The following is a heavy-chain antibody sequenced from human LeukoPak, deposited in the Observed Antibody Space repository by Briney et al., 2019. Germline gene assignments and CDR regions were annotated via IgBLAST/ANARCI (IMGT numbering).Heavy chain of an antibody. Sequence: GGSLRLSCAASGFTFSSFSMNWVRQAPGKGLEWVAVIWYGGSNTYYADSVKGRFTISRGNSKNTLYLQMNSLRAEDTAVYYCAKGVNTVKRGYFDYWGQGTLVTVSS. V-gene: IGHV3-33*06. CDR2: IWYGGSNT. CDR3: AKGVNTVKRGYFDY. CDR1: GFTFSSFS. J-gene: IGHJ4*02. D-gene: IGHD4-11*01.